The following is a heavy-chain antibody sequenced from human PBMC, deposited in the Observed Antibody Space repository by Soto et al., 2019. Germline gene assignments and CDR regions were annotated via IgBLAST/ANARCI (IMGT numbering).Heavy chain of an antibody. V-gene: IGHV1-24*01. J-gene: IGHJ4*02. Sequence: ASVKVYSKVSAYPLNQLKIHLERQTPGKGLDCLGGFDPDDRDDNTVSAQTFQARLTMTEDTSTNTAQMELSSLKSGETAVYYCATRSPRGRRVGTTTVHFDVWGQGTMVTVSS. CDR1: AYPLNQLK. D-gene: IGHD1-26*01. CDR2: FDPDDRDDNT. CDR3: ATRSPRGRRVGTTTVHFDV.